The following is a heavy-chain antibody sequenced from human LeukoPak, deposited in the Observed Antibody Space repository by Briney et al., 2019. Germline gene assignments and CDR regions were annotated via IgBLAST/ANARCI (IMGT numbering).Heavy chain of an antibody. J-gene: IGHJ4*02. CDR2: IIPVFGTP. CDR3: ARSGWQLFTYFDQ. Sequence: SVKVSCKTSGGTFSDYAISWVRQAPGQGLEWMGGIIPVFGTPKYAQKFQGRVTIAADESTSTAYMKLSSLRSEDTAVYYCARSGWQLFTYFDQWGQGTLVTVSS. V-gene: IGHV1-69*01. D-gene: IGHD4-23*01. CDR1: GGTFSDYA.